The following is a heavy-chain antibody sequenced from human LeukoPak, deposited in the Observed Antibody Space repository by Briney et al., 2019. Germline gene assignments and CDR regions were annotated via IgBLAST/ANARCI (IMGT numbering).Heavy chain of an antibody. CDR3: ARVPLGGDRVGYMDV. D-gene: IGHD5-12*01. Sequence: ASVKVSCKASGYTFTSYYMHWVRQAPGQGLEWMGIINPSGGSTSYAQKFQGRVTMTRDTSTSTVYMELSSLRSEDTAVYYCARVPLGGDRVGYMDVWGKGTTVTVSS. CDR2: INPSGGST. CDR1: GYTFTSYY. V-gene: IGHV1-46*01. J-gene: IGHJ6*03.